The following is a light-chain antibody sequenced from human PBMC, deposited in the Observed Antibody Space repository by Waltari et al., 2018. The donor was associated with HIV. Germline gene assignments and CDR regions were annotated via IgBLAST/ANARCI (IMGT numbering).Light chain of an antibody. V-gene: IGLV2-14*01. Sequence: QSALTQPAPVSGSPGPSIPISCTGTSCSVGGYNSPPLYQQYPGKVPKLMIYEVSNRPSGVSNRFSASKAGNTASLTISGLQAEDEAEYYCSSYTSRNTLVFGGGTKLTVL. J-gene: IGLJ3*02. CDR1: SCSVGGYNS. CDR2: EVS. CDR3: SSYTSRNTLV.